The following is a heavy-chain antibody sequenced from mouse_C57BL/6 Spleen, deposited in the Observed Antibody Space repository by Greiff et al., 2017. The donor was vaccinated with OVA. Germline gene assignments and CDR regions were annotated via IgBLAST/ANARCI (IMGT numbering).Heavy chain of an antibody. J-gene: IGHJ3*01. V-gene: IGHV1-53*01. CDR3: ARGGVYCCGSSLAWFAY. CDR2: INPSNGGT. Sequence: VQLQQPGTELVKPGASVKLSCKASGYTFTSYWMHWVKQRPGQGLEWIGNINPSNGGTNYNEKFKSKATMTVDKSSSTAYMQLSSLTSECSAVYYCARGGVYCCGSSLAWFAYWGQGTLVTVSA. D-gene: IGHD1-1*01. CDR1: GYTFTSYW.